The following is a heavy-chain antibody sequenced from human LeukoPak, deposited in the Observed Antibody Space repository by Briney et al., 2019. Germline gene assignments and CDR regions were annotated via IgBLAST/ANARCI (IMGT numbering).Heavy chain of an antibody. CDR3: AKGRYYDSSGYSDI. J-gene: IGHJ3*02. CDR2: IRDDGSNE. Sequence: GGSLRLSCTVSGFTVSSNSMSWVRQAPGKGLEWVAFIRDDGSNEYYADSVKGRFTISRDNSKNTLYLQMNSLRAEDTAVYYCAKGRYYDSSGYSDIWGQGTMVTVSS. CDR1: GFTVSSNS. D-gene: IGHD3-22*01. V-gene: IGHV3-30*02.